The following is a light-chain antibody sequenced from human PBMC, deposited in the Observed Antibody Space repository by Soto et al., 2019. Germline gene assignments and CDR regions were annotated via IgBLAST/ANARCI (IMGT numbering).Light chain of an antibody. CDR1: QGISN. V-gene: IGKV1-16*02. CDR2: AAS. Sequence: DIQMTQSPSSLSASVGDRVTITCRASQGISNLAWFQQKPGKAPKSLIYAASSLQSGVPSKFSGSGSGTDFTLTISSLQPEDFATYYCQQYHSYPWTLGQGTKGEIK. J-gene: IGKJ1*01. CDR3: QQYHSYPWT.